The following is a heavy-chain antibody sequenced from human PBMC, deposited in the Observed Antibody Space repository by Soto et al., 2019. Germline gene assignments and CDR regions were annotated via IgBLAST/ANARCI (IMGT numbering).Heavy chain of an antibody. CDR3: ARDRYSSSSIPLVVDY. Sequence: GGSLRLSCAASGFTFSSYAMHWVRQAPGKGLEWVAVISYDGSNKYHADSVKGRFTISRDNSKNTLYLQMNSLRAEDTAVYYCARDRYSSSSIPLVVDYWGQGTLVTVSS. CDR2: ISYDGSNK. J-gene: IGHJ4*02. V-gene: IGHV3-30-3*01. CDR1: GFTFSSYA. D-gene: IGHD6-6*01.